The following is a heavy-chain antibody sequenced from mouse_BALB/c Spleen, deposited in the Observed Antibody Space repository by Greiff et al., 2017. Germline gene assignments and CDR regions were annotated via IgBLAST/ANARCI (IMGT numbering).Heavy chain of an antibody. V-gene: IGHV14-3*02. Sequence: EGQLQQSGAELVKPGASVKLSCTASGFNIKDTYMHWVKQRPEQGLEWIGRIDPANGNTKYDPKFQGKATITADTSSNTAYLQLSSLTSEDTAVYYCARDYRYDGDYFDYWGQGTTLTVSS. CDR1: GFNIKDTY. D-gene: IGHD2-14*01. CDR3: ARDYRYDGDYFDY. J-gene: IGHJ2*01. CDR2: IDPANGNT.